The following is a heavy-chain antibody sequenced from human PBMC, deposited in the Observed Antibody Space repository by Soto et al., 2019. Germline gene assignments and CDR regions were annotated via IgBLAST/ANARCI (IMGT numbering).Heavy chain of an antibody. Sequence: PSETLSLTCTVSGGSISSYYWSWIRQPPGKGLEWIGYIYYSGSTNYNPSLKSRVTISVDTSKNQFSLKLSSVTAADTAVYYCARDTYGWEKYSYYYYRDVWGKGPRFTVSS. CDR3: ARDTYGWEKYSYYYYRDV. CDR2: IYYSGST. D-gene: IGHD3-10*01. J-gene: IGHJ6*03. V-gene: IGHV4-59*01. CDR1: GGSISSYY.